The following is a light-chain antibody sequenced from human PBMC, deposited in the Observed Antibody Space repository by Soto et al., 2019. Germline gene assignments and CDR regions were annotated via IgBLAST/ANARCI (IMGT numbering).Light chain of an antibody. CDR1: QSIDSW. CDR2: KAS. V-gene: IGKV1-5*03. Sequence: DIQMTQSPSTLSASVVDRVTITCRASQSIDSWLAWYQQKPGKAPKLLIYKASTLKSGVPSRFSGSGSGTEFTLSINSLQPDDFATYYCQQYNTDSRIFGQGTKVDIK. J-gene: IGKJ1*01. CDR3: QQYNTDSRI.